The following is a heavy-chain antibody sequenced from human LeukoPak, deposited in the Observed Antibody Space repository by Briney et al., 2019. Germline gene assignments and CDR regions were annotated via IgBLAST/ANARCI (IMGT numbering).Heavy chain of an antibody. Sequence: GGSLRLSCAASGFTVSANYMSWVRQAPGKGLGWVSIIYSDGTTYYADSVKGRFTISRDNSKNTLYLQMNSLRAEDTAVYYCAREGRTRNYYYGMDVWGQGTTVTVSS. J-gene: IGHJ6*02. CDR3: AREGRTRNYYYGMDV. CDR1: GFTVSANY. CDR2: IYSDGTT. V-gene: IGHV3-66*01.